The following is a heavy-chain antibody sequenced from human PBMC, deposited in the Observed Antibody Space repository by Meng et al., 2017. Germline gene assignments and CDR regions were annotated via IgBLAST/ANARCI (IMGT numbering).Heavy chain of an antibody. CDR2: IYYSGST. D-gene: IGHD6-19*01. CDR3: ARDRYSSGWYDYYYYGMDV. Sequence: SETLSLTCTVSGGSISSYYWSWIRQPPGKGLEWIGYIYYSGSTNYNPSLKSRVTISVDTSKNQFSLKLSSVTAADTAVYYCARDRYSSGWYDYYYYGMDVWGQGTTVTVSS. J-gene: IGHJ6*02. V-gene: IGHV4-59*01. CDR1: GGSISSYY.